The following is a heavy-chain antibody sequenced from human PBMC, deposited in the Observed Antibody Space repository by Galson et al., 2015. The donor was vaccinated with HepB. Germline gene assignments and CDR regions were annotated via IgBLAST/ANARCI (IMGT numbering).Heavy chain of an antibody. J-gene: IGHJ3*02. D-gene: IGHD6-19*01. CDR1: GFTFSSHW. V-gene: IGHV3-7*03. CDR2: IKYDGSEK. CDR3: VTCSSADCDYAFDI. Sequence: SLRLSCAASGFTFSSHWMSWVRQAPGKGLQWVANIKYDGSEKHYVDSVRGRLTISRDNAKKSLYLQMNSLRAEDTAVYYCVTCSSADCDYAFDIWGQGTMVTVSS.